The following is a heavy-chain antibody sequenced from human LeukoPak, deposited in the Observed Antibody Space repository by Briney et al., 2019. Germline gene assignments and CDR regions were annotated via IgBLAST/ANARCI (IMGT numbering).Heavy chain of an antibody. V-gene: IGHV4-4*07. D-gene: IGHD5-24*01. J-gene: IGHJ2*01. CDR1: GDSISSYY. Sequence: SETLFHTCDVSGDSISSYYWSWIRQPAGKGLEWLGRIYPSGSANYNPSLRSRGTMSVDTSKNQFSLRLSSVTAADTAVYFCARDYNNWYFDLWGRGTLVTVSS. CDR2: IYPSGSA. CDR3: ARDYNNWYFDL.